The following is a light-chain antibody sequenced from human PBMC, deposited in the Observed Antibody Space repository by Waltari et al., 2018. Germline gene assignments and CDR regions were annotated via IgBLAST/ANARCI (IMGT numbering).Light chain of an antibody. CDR2: GTK. V-gene: IGLV1-40*01. Sequence: QSVLTQPPSVSGVPGQRVSISCTGTTSNIGTYDVHWYQQGPGKAPKLIIYGTKTRPLGVPDRFFGSQSGTSASLAIIGLQAEDEADYYCQSYDTTLGVVFGGGTKLTVL. J-gene: IGLJ2*01. CDR1: TSNIGTYD. CDR3: QSYDTTLGVV.